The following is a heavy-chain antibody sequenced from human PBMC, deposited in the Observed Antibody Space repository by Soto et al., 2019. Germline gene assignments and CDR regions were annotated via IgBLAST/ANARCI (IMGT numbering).Heavy chain of an antibody. V-gene: IGHV3-53*01. CDR2: IYSGGST. J-gene: IGHJ4*02. CDR3: VNYRDSGSHEEFAY. D-gene: IGHD6-19*01. Sequence: GGSLRLSCTTSGFTVSSSHMTWVRQAPGKGLEWVSVIYSGGSTYYADSVKGRFTISRDNSKNTLYLHMNSLRVEDTALYYCVNYRDSGSHEEFAYWGQGTQVTVAS. CDR1: GFTVSSSH.